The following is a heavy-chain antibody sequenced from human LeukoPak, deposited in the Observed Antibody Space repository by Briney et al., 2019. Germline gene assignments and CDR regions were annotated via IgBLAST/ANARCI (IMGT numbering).Heavy chain of an antibody. Sequence: PGGSLRLSCAASGFTFSSYAMSWVRQAPGKGLEWVSAISGSGGSTYYADSVKGRFTISRDNSKNTLFLKMNRLRDEDTAVYYCAKDPVYSSSWPTFDYWGQGTLVTVSS. CDR3: AKDPVYSSSWPTFDY. J-gene: IGHJ4*02. V-gene: IGHV3-23*01. CDR1: GFTFSSYA. D-gene: IGHD6-13*01. CDR2: ISGSGGST.